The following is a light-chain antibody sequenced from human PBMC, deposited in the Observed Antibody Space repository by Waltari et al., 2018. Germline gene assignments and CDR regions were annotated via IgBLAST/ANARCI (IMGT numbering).Light chain of an antibody. V-gene: IGKV4-1*01. Sequence: DIVMTQSPDSLAVSLGERPTINCKSSQTLLYTSNNKNYLTWYQQKSGQPPKVLIFWASTRESGVAERFNGSGSGTDFTLTINSLQPEDVAVYFCQQYFSSPYTFGQGTKLEIK. CDR2: WAS. J-gene: IGKJ2*01. CDR1: QTLLYTSNNKNY. CDR3: QQYFSSPYT.